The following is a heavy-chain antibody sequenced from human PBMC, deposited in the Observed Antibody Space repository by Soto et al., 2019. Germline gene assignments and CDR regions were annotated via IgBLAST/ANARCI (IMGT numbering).Heavy chain of an antibody. D-gene: IGHD5-18*01. CDR1: GGTFSSYA. J-gene: IGHJ6*02. Sequence: SVKVSCKASGGTFSSYAISWVRQAPGQGLEWMGGIIPIFGTANYAQKFQGRVTITADESTSTAYMELSSLRSEDTAVYYCASGPEYSYGFLVWYYYYGMDVWGQGTTVTVYS. CDR2: IIPIFGTA. V-gene: IGHV1-69*13. CDR3: ASGPEYSYGFLVWYYYYGMDV.